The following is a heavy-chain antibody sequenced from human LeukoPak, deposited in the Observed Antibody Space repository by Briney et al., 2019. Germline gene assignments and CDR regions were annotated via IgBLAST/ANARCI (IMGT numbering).Heavy chain of an antibody. CDR3: ARGPSFYYFDY. Sequence: SETLSLTCTVSGGSISSSSYYWGWIRQPPGKGLEWIGSIYYSGSTYYNPSLKSRVTISVDTSKNQFSLKLSSVTAADTAVYYCARGPSFYYFDYWGQGTLVTVSS. CDR1: GGSISSSSYY. J-gene: IGHJ4*02. V-gene: IGHV4-39*01. CDR2: IYYSGST.